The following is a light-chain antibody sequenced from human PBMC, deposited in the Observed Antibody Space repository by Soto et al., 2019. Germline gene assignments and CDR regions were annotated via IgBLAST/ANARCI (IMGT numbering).Light chain of an antibody. CDR1: SSKIGSNT. J-gene: IGLJ2*01. CDR2: SNN. Sequence: QSVLTQPPSASGTPGPRVTISCSGSSSKIGSNTVNLYQQLPGTAPKLLIYSNNQRPSGVPDRFSGSKSGTSASLAISGLKYEDETDYDCAAWDDSLNGPLLGGGTKLTVL. V-gene: IGLV1-44*01. CDR3: AAWDDSLNGPL.